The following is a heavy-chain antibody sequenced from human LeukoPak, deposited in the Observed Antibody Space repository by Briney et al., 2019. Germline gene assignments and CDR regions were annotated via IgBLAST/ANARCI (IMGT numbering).Heavy chain of an antibody. V-gene: IGHV4-34*01. CDR2: INHSGST. J-gene: IGHJ4*02. CDR3: ARGLGGWLRLFDY. CDR1: GGPIRSYY. D-gene: IGHD6-19*01. Sequence: SETLSLTCTVSGGPIRSYYWTWIRQPPGKGLEWIGEINHSGSTNYNPSLKSRVTISVDTSKNQFSLKLSSVTAADTAVYYCARGLGGWLRLFDYWGQGTLVTVFS.